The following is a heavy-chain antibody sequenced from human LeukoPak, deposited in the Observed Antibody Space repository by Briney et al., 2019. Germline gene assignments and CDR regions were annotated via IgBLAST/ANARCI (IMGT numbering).Heavy chain of an antibody. V-gene: IGHV3-23*01. CDR3: AKDGWEVVVVAATGFDY. Sequence: GGSLRLSCAASGFTFSSYAMSWVRQAPGKGLGWVSAISGSGGSTYYAASVKGRFTISRDNSKNTLYLQMNSLRAEDTAVYYCAKDGWEVVVVAATGFDYWGQGTLVTVSS. CDR1: GFTFSSYA. CDR2: ISGSGGST. J-gene: IGHJ4*02. D-gene: IGHD2-15*01.